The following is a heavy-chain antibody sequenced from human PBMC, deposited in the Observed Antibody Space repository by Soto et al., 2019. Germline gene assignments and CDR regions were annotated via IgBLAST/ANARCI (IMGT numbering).Heavy chain of an antibody. V-gene: IGHV5-10-1*01. J-gene: IGHJ6*02. CDR3: ARGGSGSHYYYGMDV. CDR1: GYSFTSFW. CDR2: IDPSDSYT. Sequence: PGESLKISCKDSGYSFTSFWISWVRQMPGKGLEWMGRIDPSDSYTNYSPSFQGHVTISADNSISTAHLQWSSLKASDTATYYCARGGSGSHYYYGMDVWGQGTTVTV. D-gene: IGHD3-10*01.